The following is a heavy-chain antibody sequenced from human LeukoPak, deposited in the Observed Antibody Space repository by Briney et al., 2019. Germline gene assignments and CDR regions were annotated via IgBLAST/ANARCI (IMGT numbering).Heavy chain of an antibody. J-gene: IGHJ4*02. V-gene: IGHV4-4*07. CDR1: GGSISSFY. Sequence: KPSETLSLTCTVSGGSISSFYWSWIRQPAGKGLEWIGRIYTSGSTNYNPSLKSRVTISVDTSKNQFSLKLSSVTAADTAVYYCARVLNPWFGEFAFDYWGQGALVIVSS. D-gene: IGHD3-10*01. CDR3: ARVLNPWFGEFAFDY. CDR2: IYTSGST.